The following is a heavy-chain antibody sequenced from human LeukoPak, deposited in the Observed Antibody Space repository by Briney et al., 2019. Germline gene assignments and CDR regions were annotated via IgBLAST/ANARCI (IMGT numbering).Heavy chain of an antibody. V-gene: IGHV3-53*01. CDR3: ARDGSSWSNWLDP. CDR1: GFTVSSNY. CDR2: IYSGGST. D-gene: IGHD6-13*01. Sequence: PGGSLRLSCAASGFTVSSNYMSWVRQAPGKGLEWVSVIYSGGSTYYADSVKGRFTISRDNSKNTLYLQMNSLRAEDTAVYYCARDGSSWSNWLDPWGQGTLVTVSS. J-gene: IGHJ5*02.